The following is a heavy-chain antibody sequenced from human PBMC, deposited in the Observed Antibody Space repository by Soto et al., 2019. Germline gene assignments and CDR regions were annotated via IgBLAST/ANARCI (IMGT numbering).Heavy chain of an antibody. CDR2: IKSKTDGGTT. V-gene: IGHV3-15*07. Sequence: EVQLVESGGGLVKPGGSLRLSCAASGFTFSNAWMNWVRQAPGEGLEWVGRIKSKTDGGTTDYAAPVKGRFTISRDDSKNTLYMQMNNMKTEDTAVYYYTEETGVAYCGDDCSILQKDYYYGIDVWGQGTTVTVSS. D-gene: IGHD2-21*02. CDR3: TEETGVAYCGDDCSILQKDYYYGIDV. J-gene: IGHJ6*02. CDR1: GFTFSNAW.